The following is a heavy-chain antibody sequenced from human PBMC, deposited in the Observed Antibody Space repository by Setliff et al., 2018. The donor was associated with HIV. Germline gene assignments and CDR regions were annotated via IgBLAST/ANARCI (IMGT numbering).Heavy chain of an antibody. CDR3: ARDVDVIMVVVGGDY. D-gene: IGHD3-22*01. CDR1: GYSFISHD. J-gene: IGHJ4*02. V-gene: IGHV1-18*01. CDR2: ISIYNGNV. Sequence: ASVKVSCKASGYSFISHDINWVRQAPGQGLEWMGRISIYNGNVNTAPKFQGRITMTTDTSTNTAYLELRSLRSDDTAVYYCARDVDVIMVVVGGDYWGQGTLVTVSS.